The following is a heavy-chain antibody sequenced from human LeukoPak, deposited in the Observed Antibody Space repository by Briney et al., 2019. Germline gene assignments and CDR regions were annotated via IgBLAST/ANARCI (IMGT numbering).Heavy chain of an antibody. D-gene: IGHD3-9*01. CDR1: GFSFSSYY. Sequence: GGSLRLSCAASGFSFSSYYMSWVRQAPGKGLEWVALINPDGNERYYVDSVKGRFTISRDNAKNSLYLQMNSLRAEDTAVYYCARVLRYFDWLPPSFDYWGQGTLVTVSS. J-gene: IGHJ4*02. V-gene: IGHV3-7*01. CDR2: INPDGNER. CDR3: ARVLRYFDWLPPSFDY.